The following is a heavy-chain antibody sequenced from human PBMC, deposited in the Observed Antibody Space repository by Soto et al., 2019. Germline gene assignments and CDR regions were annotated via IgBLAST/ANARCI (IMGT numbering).Heavy chain of an antibody. J-gene: IGHJ5*02. CDR2: IYYSGST. V-gene: IGHV4-30-4*08. D-gene: IGHD2-2*01. CDR1: GGSISSGGYY. Sequence: PSETLSLTCTVSGGSISSGGYYWSWIHQHPGKGQERIGYIYYSGSTYYNPSLKSRVTISVDTSKNQFSLKLSSVTAADTAVYYCAREPLVPAAMRGRWFDPWGQGTLVTVSS. CDR3: AREPLVPAAMRGRWFDP.